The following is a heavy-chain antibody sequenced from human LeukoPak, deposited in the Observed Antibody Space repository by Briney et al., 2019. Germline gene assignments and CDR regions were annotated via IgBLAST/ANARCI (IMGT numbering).Heavy chain of an antibody. CDR2: IKKDGSEK. CDR3: AREHLGLTRGAFDI. D-gene: IGHD3-3*02. J-gene: IGHJ3*02. V-gene: IGHV3-7*03. CDR1: GFTFSSYW. Sequence: PGGSLRLSCAASGFTFSSYWMSWVRQAPGKGLEWVANIKKDGSEKKYVDSVKGRFTISRDNAENLLYLEMNSLRAEDSAVYYCAREHLGLTRGAFDIWGQGTMVTVSS.